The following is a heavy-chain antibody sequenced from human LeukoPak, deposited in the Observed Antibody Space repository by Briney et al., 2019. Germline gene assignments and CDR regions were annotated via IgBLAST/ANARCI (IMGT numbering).Heavy chain of an antibody. CDR2: IYTSGST. Sequence: PSETLSLTCTASGGSISSYYWSWIRQPAGKGLEWIGRIYTSGSTNYNPSLKSRVTMSVDTSKNQFSLKLSSVTAADTAVYYCARGERITIFGVDYYYYYGMDVWGQGTTVTVSS. V-gene: IGHV4-4*07. CDR3: ARGERITIFGVDYYYYYGMDV. J-gene: IGHJ6*02. D-gene: IGHD3-3*01. CDR1: GGSISSYY.